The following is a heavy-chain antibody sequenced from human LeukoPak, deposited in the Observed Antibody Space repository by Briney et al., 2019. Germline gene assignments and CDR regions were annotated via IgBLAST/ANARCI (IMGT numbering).Heavy chain of an antibody. CDR1: GFTFSSYW. V-gene: IGHV3-7*03. D-gene: IGHD3-10*01. CDR2: INHNGNVN. J-gene: IGHJ6*02. CDR3: ARVGPLWFGELFTPLPYYYYYGMDV. Sequence: PGGSLRLSCAASGFTFSSYWMDWARQAPGKGLEWVASINHNGNVNYYVDSVKGRFTISRDNAKNSLYLQMSNLRAEDTAVYYCARVGPLWFGELFTPLPYYYYYGMDVWGQGTTVTVSS.